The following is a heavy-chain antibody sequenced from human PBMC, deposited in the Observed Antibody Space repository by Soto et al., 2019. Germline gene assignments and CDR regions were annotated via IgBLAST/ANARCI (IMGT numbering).Heavy chain of an antibody. CDR1: GGSISSSNL. D-gene: IGHD5-12*01. Sequence: SETLSLTCAVSGGSISSSNLWSWVRQPPGKGLEWIGEIYHSGSTNYNPSLKSRVTISVDTSKNQFSLYLQMNSLRVEDTAVYYCTKDARPDGYWDFDYWGQGTVVTVSS. CDR3: TKDARPDGYWDFDY. J-gene: IGHJ4*02. V-gene: IGHV4-4*02. CDR2: IYHSGST.